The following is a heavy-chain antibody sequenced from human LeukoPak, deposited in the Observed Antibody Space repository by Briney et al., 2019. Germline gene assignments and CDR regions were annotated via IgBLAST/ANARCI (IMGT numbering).Heavy chain of an antibody. CDR3: AKGGRYCSSTSCYYPSDY. J-gene: IGHJ4*02. CDR2: ISYDGSNK. Sequence: GGSLRLSCAASGFTFSSYGMHWVRQAPGKRLEWVAVISYDGSNKYYADSVKGRFTISRDNSKNTLYLQMNSLRAEDTAVYYCAKGGRYCSSTSCYYPSDYWGQGTLVTVSS. CDR1: GFTFSSYG. D-gene: IGHD2-2*01. V-gene: IGHV3-30*18.